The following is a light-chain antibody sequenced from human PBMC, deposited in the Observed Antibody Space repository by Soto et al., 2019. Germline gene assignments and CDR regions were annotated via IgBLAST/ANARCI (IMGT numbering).Light chain of an antibody. CDR1: QSVSSSY. CDR3: QQYGSSRT. Sequence: IVVTQSPGTLSLSPWERATLSWRASQSVSSSYLAWYQQKPGQAPRLLMYGASNRATGIPDRFRGSGSGTDFSLIISRLEPEDFAVYYCQQYGSSRTFGQGTKVDIK. CDR2: GAS. V-gene: IGKV3-20*01. J-gene: IGKJ1*01.